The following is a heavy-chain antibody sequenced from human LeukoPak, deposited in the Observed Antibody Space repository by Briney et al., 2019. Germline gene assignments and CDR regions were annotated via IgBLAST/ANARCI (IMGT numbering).Heavy chain of an antibody. CDR2: IKSDGTYT. CDR3: TRDSSYGYDF. D-gene: IGHD5-18*01. Sequence: GGSLRLSCAASGFTFSSYWMRWVRQAPGKGLVWVSRIKSDGTYTTYADSVKGRFTISRDNAKNTLYLQMNSLRAEDTAVYYCTRDSSYGYDFWGQGTLVTVSS. J-gene: IGHJ4*02. CDR1: GFTFSSYW. V-gene: IGHV3-74*01.